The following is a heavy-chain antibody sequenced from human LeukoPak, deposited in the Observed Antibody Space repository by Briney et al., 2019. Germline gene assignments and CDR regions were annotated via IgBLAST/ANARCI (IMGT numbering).Heavy chain of an antibody. J-gene: IGHJ6*02. CDR2: INPSGGST. Sequence: ASVKVSCKASGYTFTSYYMHWVRQAPGQGLEWMGIINPSGGSTSYAQKFQGRVTMTRDTSTSTVYMELSSLRSEGAAVYYCARDSRIAAAGLLYYYYYYGMDVWGQGTTVTVSS. CDR1: GYTFTSYY. D-gene: IGHD6-13*01. V-gene: IGHV1-46*01. CDR3: ARDSRIAAAGLLYYYYYYGMDV.